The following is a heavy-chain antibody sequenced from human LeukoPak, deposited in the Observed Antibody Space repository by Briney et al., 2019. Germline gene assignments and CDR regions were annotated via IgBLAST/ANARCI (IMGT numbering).Heavy chain of an antibody. J-gene: IGHJ6*02. CDR2: IIPILGIA. D-gene: IGHD2-2*01. Sequence: SVKVSCKASGGTSSSYAISWVRQAPGQGLEWMGRIIPILGIANYAQKFQGRVTITADKSTSTAYMELSSLRSEDTAVYYCARDCSSTSCPKNYHYYYGMDVWGQGTTVTVSS. CDR1: GGTSSSYA. CDR3: ARDCSSTSCPKNYHYYYGMDV. V-gene: IGHV1-69*04.